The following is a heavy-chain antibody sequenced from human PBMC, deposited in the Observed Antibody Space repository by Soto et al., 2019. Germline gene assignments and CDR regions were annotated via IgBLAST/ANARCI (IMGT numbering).Heavy chain of an antibody. CDR3: ANGPDWEPWNPPFDP. J-gene: IGHJ5*02. Sequence: QVQLVESGGGVVQPGRSLRLSCAASGFTFSSYGMHWVRQAPGKGLEWVAVISYDGSNKYYADSVKGRFTISRVNSKNTLYLQMNSLRAEDTAVYYCANGPDWEPWNPPFDPWGQGTLVTVSS. V-gene: IGHV3-30*18. CDR2: ISYDGSNK. D-gene: IGHD1-1*01. CDR1: GFTFSSYG.